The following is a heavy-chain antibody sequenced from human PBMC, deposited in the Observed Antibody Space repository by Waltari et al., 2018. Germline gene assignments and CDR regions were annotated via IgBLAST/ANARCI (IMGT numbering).Heavy chain of an antibody. Sequence: QVQLQQWGAGLLKPSETLSLTCAVYGGSFSGYYWSWIRQPQGQGLEWIGEINHSESTNYNPSLKRRGTRSVDTSKNQYSLKLSSVTAADTAVYYCARGAGYSLGDWGQGTLVTVSS. CDR2: INHSEST. CDR1: GGSFSGYY. V-gene: IGHV4-34*01. D-gene: IGHD5-18*01. CDR3: ARGAGYSLGD. J-gene: IGHJ4*02.